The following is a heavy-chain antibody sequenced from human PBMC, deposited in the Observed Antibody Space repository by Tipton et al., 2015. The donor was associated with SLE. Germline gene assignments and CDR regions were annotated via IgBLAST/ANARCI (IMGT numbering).Heavy chain of an antibody. CDR3: ARGGVVVTGRDSYYYGLDV. CDR2: FYSSGNT. CDR1: GGSITGYY. D-gene: IGHD2-21*02. J-gene: IGHJ6*02. V-gene: IGHV4-4*09. Sequence: GLVKPSETLSLTCTVSGGSITGYYWAWIRQSPEKGLELIGFFYSSGNTNHNPSLNSRVTISVDTSKNQFSLNLSSVTAADTAVYYCARGGVVVTGRDSYYYGLDVWGQGTTVTVSS.